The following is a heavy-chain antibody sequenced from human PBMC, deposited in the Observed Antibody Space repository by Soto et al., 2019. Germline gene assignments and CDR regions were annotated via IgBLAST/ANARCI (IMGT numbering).Heavy chain of an antibody. CDR1: GFTFGTYA. Sequence: XXSLRLCYAASGFTFGTYAMHWVPQAPGKGLEWVSVIVGDGTVTYYADSVKGRFTISRDNSQNTLYLQMNSLRHDDTATYYCAKDLRPDGRYDLDYWGQGTLVTVSS. V-gene: IGHV3-23*03. J-gene: IGHJ4*02. CDR2: IVGDGTVT. CDR3: AKDLRPDGRYDLDY. D-gene: IGHD3-3*01.